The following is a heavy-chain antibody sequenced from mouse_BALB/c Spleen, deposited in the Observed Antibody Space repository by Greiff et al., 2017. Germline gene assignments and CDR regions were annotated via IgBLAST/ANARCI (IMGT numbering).Heavy chain of an antibody. Sequence: QVQLKESGAELVRPGTSVKMSCKAAGYTFTNYWIGWVKQRPGHGLEWIGDIYPGGGYTNYNEKFKGKATLTADSSSSTAYMQLSSLTSEDSAIYYCAVYGSSYAMDYWGQGTSVTVSS. V-gene: IGHV1-63*02. D-gene: IGHD1-1*01. J-gene: IGHJ4*01. CDR3: AVYGSSYAMDY. CDR1: GYTFTNYW. CDR2: IYPGGGYT.